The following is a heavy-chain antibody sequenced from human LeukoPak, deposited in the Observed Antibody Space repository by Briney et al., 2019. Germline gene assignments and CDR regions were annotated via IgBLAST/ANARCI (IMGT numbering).Heavy chain of an antibody. CDR2: ISSSSSYI. J-gene: IGHJ4*02. V-gene: IGHV3-21*01. D-gene: IGHD4-17*01. Sequence: PGGSLRLSCAASGFTFSNYNMNWVRQAPGKGLGWVSSISSSSSYIYYADSVKGRFTISRDNAKNSLYLQMNSLRAEDTAVYYCARGSYGDYVAVYWGQGTLVTVSS. CDR1: GFTFSNYN. CDR3: ARGSYGDYVAVY.